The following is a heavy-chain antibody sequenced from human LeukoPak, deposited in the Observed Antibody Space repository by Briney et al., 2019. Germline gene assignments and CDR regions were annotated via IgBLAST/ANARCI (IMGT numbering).Heavy chain of an antibody. CDR1: GFTFSSYE. CDR2: ISSSGNTI. J-gene: IGHJ6*02. Sequence: GGSLRLSCAASGFTFSSYEMNWVRQAPGKGLEWVSYISSSGNTIYYADSVKGRFTISRDNAKNSLYLQMNSLRAEDTAVYYCARGGGDYGSGSLHYYYYGMDVWGQGTTVTVSS. V-gene: IGHV3-48*03. CDR3: ARGGGDYGSGSLHYYYYGMDV. D-gene: IGHD3-10*01.